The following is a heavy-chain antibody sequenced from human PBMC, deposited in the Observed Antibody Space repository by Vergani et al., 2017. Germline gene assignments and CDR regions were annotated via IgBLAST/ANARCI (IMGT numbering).Heavy chain of an antibody. Sequence: QVQLQESGPGLVKPSETLSLTCTVSGGSISSGDYYWSWIRQPPGKGLEWIGYIYYSGSTYYNPSLKSRVTISVDTSKNQFSLKLSSVTAADTAVYYCAGEVVAATYAFDIWGQGTMVTVSS. J-gene: IGHJ3*02. CDR1: GGSISSGDYY. CDR2: IYYSGST. CDR3: AGEVVAATYAFDI. D-gene: IGHD2-15*01. V-gene: IGHV4-30-4*08.